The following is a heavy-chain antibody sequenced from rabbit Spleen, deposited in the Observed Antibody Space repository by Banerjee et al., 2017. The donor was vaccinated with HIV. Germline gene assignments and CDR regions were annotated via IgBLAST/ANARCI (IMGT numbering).Heavy chain of an antibody. J-gene: IGHJ4*01. CDR2: AYAGSSGST. Sequence: QEQLEESGGGLVKPEGSLTLTCKASGVSFSDKDVMCWVRQAPGKGLEWIACAYAGSSGSTYSATWAKGRFTISKTSSTTVTLQMTSLTATDTATYFCARDLTDVIGWNFGWWGQGTLVTVS. D-gene: IGHD1-1*01. CDR1: GVSFSDKDV. V-gene: IGHV1S45*01. CDR3: ARDLTDVIGWNFGW.